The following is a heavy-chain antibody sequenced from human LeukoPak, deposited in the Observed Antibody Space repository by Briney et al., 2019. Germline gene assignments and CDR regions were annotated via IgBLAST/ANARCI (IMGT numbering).Heavy chain of an antibody. J-gene: IGHJ3*02. D-gene: IGHD3-9*01. CDR2: INSDGSST. V-gene: IGHV3-74*01. Sequence: PGGSLRLSCAASGFTFSNYWMHWVRQAPGKGLLWVSRINSDGSSTSYADSVKARFTISRDNAKNTLYLQMNSLRAEDTALYYCASSDWYAAFDIWGQGTMVTVSS. CDR1: GFTFSNYW. CDR3: ASSDWYAAFDI.